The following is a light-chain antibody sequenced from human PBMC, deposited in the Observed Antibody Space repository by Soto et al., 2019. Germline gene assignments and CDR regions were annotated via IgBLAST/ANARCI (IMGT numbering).Light chain of an antibody. CDR1: QSVSSN. Sequence: EIVMTQSPATLSVSPGERATLSCWASQSVSSNFAWYQQKSGQAPRLLMYGASTRASGIPARFSGSGSGTEFTLTISSLQSEDFAVYYCQQYDNWPRTFGQGTKVEIK. J-gene: IGKJ1*01. CDR2: GAS. CDR3: QQYDNWPRT. V-gene: IGKV3-15*01.